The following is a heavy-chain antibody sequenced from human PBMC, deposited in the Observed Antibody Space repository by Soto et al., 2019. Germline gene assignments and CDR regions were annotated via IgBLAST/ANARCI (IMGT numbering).Heavy chain of an antibody. CDR1: GYTFTSYY. Sequence: ASVKVSCKASGYTFTSYYMHWVRQAPGQGLEWMGIINPSGGSTSYAQKSQGRVTMTRDTSTSTVYMELSSLRSEDTAVYYCATPRYTAMELPYYYYGMDVWGQGTTVTVSS. J-gene: IGHJ6*02. CDR2: INPSGGST. D-gene: IGHD5-18*01. CDR3: ATPRYTAMELPYYYYGMDV. V-gene: IGHV1-46*01.